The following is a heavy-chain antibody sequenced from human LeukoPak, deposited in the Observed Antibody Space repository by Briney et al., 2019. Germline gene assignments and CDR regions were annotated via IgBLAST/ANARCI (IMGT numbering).Heavy chain of an antibody. CDR3: ARGLSNYDILTWYYYYMDV. J-gene: IGHJ6*03. CDR2: ISSSGDMK. V-gene: IGHV3-11*01. CDR1: GFTFSNYY. D-gene: IGHD3-9*01. Sequence: GGSLRLSCAASGFTFSNYYMSWIRQAPGKGLEWLSYISSSGDMKYYSDSVKGRFTISRDNARNSLSLQMSSLRAEDTAVYYCARGLSNYDILTWYYYYMDVWGKGTTVTVSS.